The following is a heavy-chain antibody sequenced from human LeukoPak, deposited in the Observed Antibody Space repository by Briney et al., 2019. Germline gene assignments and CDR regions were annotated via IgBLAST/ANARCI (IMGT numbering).Heavy chain of an antibody. CDR2: IYYSGST. V-gene: IGHV4-61*01. CDR1: GGSVSSGSYY. CDR3: ARRYYYDSSGYYQYYFDY. D-gene: IGHD3-22*01. Sequence: SETLSLTCTVSGGSVSSGSYYWSWIRQPPGKGLEWIGYIYYSGSTNYNPSLKSRATISVDTSKNQFSLKLSSVTAADTAVYYCARRYYYDSSGYYQYYFDYWGQGTLVTVSS. J-gene: IGHJ4*02.